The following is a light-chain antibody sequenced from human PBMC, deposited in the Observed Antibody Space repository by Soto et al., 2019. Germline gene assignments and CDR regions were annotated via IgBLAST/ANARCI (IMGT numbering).Light chain of an antibody. Sequence: EIVMTQSPATLSVSPGERATLSCRASQSVSGSLAWYQQKPGQAPRLLFYGASTRATGVPARFSGSGSGTEFTLTISSLQSEDFAVYYCQQYNKWPPLTFGGGTKVEIK. CDR3: QQYNKWPPLT. V-gene: IGKV3-15*01. CDR1: QSVSGS. CDR2: GAS. J-gene: IGKJ4*01.